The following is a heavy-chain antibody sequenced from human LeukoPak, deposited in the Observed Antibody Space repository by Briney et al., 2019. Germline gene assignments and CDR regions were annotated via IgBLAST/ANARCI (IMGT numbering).Heavy chain of an antibody. CDR1: GFTVTDNY. CDR2: IRSKAKSYAT. V-gene: IGHV3-73*01. CDR3: TRQVDSGSYDYYGMDV. J-gene: IGHJ6*02. D-gene: IGHD1-26*01. Sequence: GGSLRLSCAASGFTVTDNYMNWVRQSSGKGLEWVGRIRSKAKSYATAYAASVKGRFTISRDDSKNTAYLQMNSLKTEDTAVYYCTRQVDSGSYDYYGMDVWGQGTTVTVSS.